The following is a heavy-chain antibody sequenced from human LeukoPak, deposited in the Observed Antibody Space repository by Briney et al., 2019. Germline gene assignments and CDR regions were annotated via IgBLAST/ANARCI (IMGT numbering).Heavy chain of an antibody. Sequence: GGSLRLSCAASGFTFSSYGMHWVRQAPGKGLEWVAFIQFVGSNKYYADPMKGRFTISRDNSKNTLYLQMNSLRAEDTAVYYCASGKGQWNDYYMDVWGKGTTVTVSS. CDR1: GFTFSSYG. CDR2: IQFVGSNK. CDR3: ASGKGQWNDYYMDV. D-gene: IGHD1-1*01. V-gene: IGHV3-30*02. J-gene: IGHJ6*03.